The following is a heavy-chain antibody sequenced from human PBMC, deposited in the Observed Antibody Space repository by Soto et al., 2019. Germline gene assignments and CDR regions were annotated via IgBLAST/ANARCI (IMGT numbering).Heavy chain of an antibody. Sequence: PSETLSLTCTVSGGSISSGGYYWSWIRQHPGKGLEWIGYIYYSGSTNYHPSLKSRVTISVDTSKNQFSLNLTSVTAADTAVYYCARLGGYYQAFDQWGQGSLVTVSS. D-gene: IGHD3-22*01. J-gene: IGHJ4*02. CDR1: GGSISSGGYY. CDR3: ARLGGYYQAFDQ. CDR2: IYYSGST. V-gene: IGHV4-31*03.